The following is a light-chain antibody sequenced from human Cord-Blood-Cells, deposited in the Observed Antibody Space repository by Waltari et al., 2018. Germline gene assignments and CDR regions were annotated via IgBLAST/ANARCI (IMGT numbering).Light chain of an antibody. CDR3: SSYAGSSVA. CDR1: SSDVGGYNY. J-gene: IGLJ1*01. CDR2: EAS. V-gene: IGLV2-8*01. Sequence: QSALTQPPSASGSPGQSVTISCTGTSSDVGGYNYVSWYQQQPGKAPKLLVYEASQRPSGVPDRFVGSKAGNTASLTVSGLQAEDEADYYCSSYAGSSVAFGTGAKVTVL.